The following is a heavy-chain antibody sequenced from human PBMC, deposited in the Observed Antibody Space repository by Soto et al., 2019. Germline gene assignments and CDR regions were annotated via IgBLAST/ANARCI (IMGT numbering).Heavy chain of an antibody. Sequence: GASVKVSCKASGGTFNSYAISWVRQAPGRGLEWMGGLIPIYGTATYAQNFQGRVTITADESTYTAYMELSSLTSEDTALYYCARDRSSYGSGNFYTALDYWGQGTLVTVSS. CDR2: LIPIYGTA. D-gene: IGHD3-10*01. V-gene: IGHV1-69*13. CDR1: GGTFNSYA. J-gene: IGHJ4*02. CDR3: ARDRSSYGSGNFYTALDY.